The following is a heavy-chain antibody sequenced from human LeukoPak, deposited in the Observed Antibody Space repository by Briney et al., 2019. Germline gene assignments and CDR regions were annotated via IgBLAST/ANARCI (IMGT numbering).Heavy chain of an antibody. CDR1: GGSISSGDYY. D-gene: IGHD4-17*01. CDR3: ARVQPTVTDYYFDY. V-gene: IGHV4-30-4*01. CDR2: IYYSGST. Sequence: SETLSLTCTDSGGSISSGDYYWSWIRQPPGKGLEWIGYIYYSGSTYYNPSLKSRVTISVDTSKNQFSLKLSSVTAADTAVYYCARVQPTVTDYYFDYWGQGTLVTVSS. J-gene: IGHJ4*02.